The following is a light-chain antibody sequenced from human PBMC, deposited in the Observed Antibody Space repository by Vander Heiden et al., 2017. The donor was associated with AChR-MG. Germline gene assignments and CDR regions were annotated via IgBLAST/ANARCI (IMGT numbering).Light chain of an antibody. CDR3: CSRDSTGDHVV. J-gene: IGLJ2*01. V-gene: IGLV3-19*01. CDR1: GLRTHY. CDR2: GKS. Sequence: SSELTQDTSVSVALGQTVRITCQRDGLRTHYVCWYQHRPRQAPGLVMYGKSGRPSGIPDRFSGSSSGNTAYLTIAGVQAADEGDYYCCSRDSTGDHVVFGGGTRVTVL.